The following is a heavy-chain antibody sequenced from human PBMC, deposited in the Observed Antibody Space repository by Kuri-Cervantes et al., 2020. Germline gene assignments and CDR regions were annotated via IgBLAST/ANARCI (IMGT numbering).Heavy chain of an antibody. CDR2: INSDGSST. CDR1: GFTFSSYW. CDR3: ARDLTSSSWPNWFDP. J-gene: IGHJ5*02. Sequence: GESLKISCAASGFTFSSYWMHWVRQAPGKGLAWVSRINSDGSSTSYADSVKGRFTISRDNAKNTLYLQMNSLRAEDTAVYYCARDLTSSSWPNWFDPWGQGTLVTVSS. V-gene: IGHV3-74*01. D-gene: IGHD6-13*01.